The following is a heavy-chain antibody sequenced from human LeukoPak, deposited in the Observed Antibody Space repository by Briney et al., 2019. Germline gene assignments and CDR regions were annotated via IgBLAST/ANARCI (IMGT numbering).Heavy chain of an antibody. D-gene: IGHD4-23*01. J-gene: IGHJ2*01. V-gene: IGHV5-51*01. Sequence: GESLKISCKGFGYSFTRKWIGWVRQMPGKGLEWMAIIYPGDSDTRYSPSFQGQVTISADKAINTAYLHWSSLKASDTARYYCARRVVNNRNWYFDLWGRGTLVTVSS. CDR2: IYPGDSDT. CDR3: ARRVVNNRNWYFDL. CDR1: GYSFTRKW.